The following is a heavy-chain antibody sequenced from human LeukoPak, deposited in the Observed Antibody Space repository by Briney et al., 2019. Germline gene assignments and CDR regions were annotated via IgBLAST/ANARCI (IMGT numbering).Heavy chain of an antibody. J-gene: IGHJ1*01. CDR3: ARDSLPRVFLPGGYFQH. CDR1: GFTFSDYA. CDR2: ISYDGSNK. Sequence: PGRSLRLSCAASGFTFSDYAMHRVRQAPDKGLEWVAVISYDGSNKYYADSVKGRFTISRDNSKNTLYLQMNSLRAEDTAVYYCARDSLPRVFLPGGYFQHWGQGTLVTVSS. D-gene: IGHD3-10*01. V-gene: IGHV3-30-3*01.